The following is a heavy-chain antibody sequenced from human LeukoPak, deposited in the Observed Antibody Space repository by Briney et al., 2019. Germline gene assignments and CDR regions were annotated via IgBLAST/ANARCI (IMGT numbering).Heavy chain of an antibody. V-gene: IGHV4-31*03. Sequence: SETLSLTCTVSGGSISSGGYYWSWIRQHPGKGLEWIGYIYYSGSTYYNPSLKSRVTISVDTSKSQFSLKLSSVTAADTAVYYCARGGKDIVVVPAAYNWFDPWGQGALVTVSS. D-gene: IGHD2-2*01. CDR3: ARGGKDIVVVPAAYNWFDP. J-gene: IGHJ5*02. CDR2: IYYSGST. CDR1: GGSISSGGYY.